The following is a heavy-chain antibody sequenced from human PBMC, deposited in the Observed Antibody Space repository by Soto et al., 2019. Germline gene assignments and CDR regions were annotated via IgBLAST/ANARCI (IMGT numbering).Heavy chain of an antibody. J-gene: IGHJ4*02. V-gene: IGHV2-5*02. D-gene: IGHD2-15*01. Sequence: QITLKESGPTLVKPTQTLTLTCTFSGFSLSTSGVGVAWIRQPPGKALEWLALIYWDDDKRYSPSLNSRLTITKDSSKNQVVLTMTNMDPVDTATYYCANIHSWWLPRPEFGYWGQGTLVTVSS. CDR3: ANIHSWWLPRPEFGY. CDR2: IYWDDDK. CDR1: GFSLSTSGVG.